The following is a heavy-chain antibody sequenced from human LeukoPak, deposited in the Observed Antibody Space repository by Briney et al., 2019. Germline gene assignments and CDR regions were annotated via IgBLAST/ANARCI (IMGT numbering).Heavy chain of an antibody. CDR1: GGSFSGYY. Sequence: SETLSLTCAVYGGSFSGYYWSWIRQPPGKGLEWIGSIYYSGSTYYNPSLKSRVTISVDTSKNQFSLKLSSVTAADTAVFYCASLYSSSWPDYWGQGTLITVSS. CDR3: ASLYSSSWPDY. J-gene: IGHJ4*02. CDR2: IYYSGST. D-gene: IGHD6-13*01. V-gene: IGHV4-34*01.